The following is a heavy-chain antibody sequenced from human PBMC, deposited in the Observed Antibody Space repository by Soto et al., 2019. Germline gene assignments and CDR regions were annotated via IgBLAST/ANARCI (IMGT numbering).Heavy chain of an antibody. CDR1: GFTVSSNY. Sequence: EVQLVESGGGLVQPGGSLRLSCAASGFTVSSNYMSWVRQAPGKGLEWVSVIYSGGSTYYADSVKGRFTISRDNSKNTLYLQMNSLRAEDTAVYYCARDLDYGGKVTEGPWGQGTLVTVSS. CDR3: ARDLDYGGKVTEGP. V-gene: IGHV3-66*01. D-gene: IGHD4-17*01. CDR2: IYSGGST. J-gene: IGHJ5*02.